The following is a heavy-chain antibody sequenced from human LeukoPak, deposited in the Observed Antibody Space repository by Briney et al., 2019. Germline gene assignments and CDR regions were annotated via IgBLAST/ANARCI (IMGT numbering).Heavy chain of an antibody. D-gene: IGHD3-22*01. J-gene: IGHJ4*02. CDR2: IYYSGST. Sequence: SQTLSLTCTVSGGSISSGDYYWSWIRQPPGKGLEWIGYIYYSGSTYYNPSLKSRVTISVDTSKNQFSLKLSSVTAADTAVYYCARTPIYCDSSGSSDGTRDYWGQGTLVTVSS. V-gene: IGHV4-30-4*01. CDR1: GGSISSGDYY. CDR3: ARTPIYCDSSGSSDGTRDY.